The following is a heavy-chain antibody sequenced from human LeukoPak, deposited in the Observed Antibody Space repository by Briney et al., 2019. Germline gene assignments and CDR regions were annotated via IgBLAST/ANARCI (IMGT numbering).Heavy chain of an antibody. J-gene: IGHJ4*02. V-gene: IGHV4-30-4*01. Sequence: SETLSLTCAVSGGSSRSGDYFWSWIRQPPGKGLEWIGHIHYSGNTYYNPSLKSRVSISVDTSKNQFSLKLSSVTAADTAVYYCARENNDYGGKKAFDYWAREPWSPSPQ. CDR3: ARENNDYGGKKAFDY. CDR1: GGSSRSGDYF. CDR2: IHYSGNT. D-gene: IGHD4-23*01.